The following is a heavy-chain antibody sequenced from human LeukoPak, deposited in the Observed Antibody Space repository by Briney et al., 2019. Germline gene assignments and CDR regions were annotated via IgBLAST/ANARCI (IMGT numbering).Heavy chain of an antibody. CDR3: VSLYETY. Sequence: PGGSLRLSCAASGNYWMHWVRQAPGKGLVWVSHINSDGSWTSYADSVKGRFTISKDNAKNTVYLQMNNLRVKDTAVYYCVSLYETYWGRGTLVTVSS. D-gene: IGHD2/OR15-2a*01. J-gene: IGHJ4*02. CDR2: INSDGSWT. CDR1: GNYW. V-gene: IGHV3-74*01.